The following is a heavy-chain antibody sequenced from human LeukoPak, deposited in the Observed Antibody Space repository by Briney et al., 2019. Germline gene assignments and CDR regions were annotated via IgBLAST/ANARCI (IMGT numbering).Heavy chain of an antibody. V-gene: IGHV3-48*03. CDR3: VRGSYTGFVLHFDQ. Sequence: PGGSVTLSCSAWVFPFYGREVVWLRRAPGKGVEWVSYISSYGKSILHADCVKGRINISRDNAKQSLYLKVGGVRVEDSAFYYCVRGSYTGFVLHFDQWGQGTLVTVSS. CDR2: ISSYGKSI. D-gene: IGHD5-12*01. CDR1: VFPFYGRE. J-gene: IGHJ4*02.